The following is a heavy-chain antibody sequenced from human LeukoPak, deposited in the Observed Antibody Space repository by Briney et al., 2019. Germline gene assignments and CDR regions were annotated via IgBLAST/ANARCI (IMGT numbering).Heavy chain of an antibody. CDR1: GFTFSSYA. D-gene: IGHD3-22*01. J-gene: IGHJ4*02. V-gene: IGHV3-21*01. CDR2: ISSSSSYI. CDR3: ARDPSSGYYNFDY. Sequence: GGSLRLSCAASGFTFSSYAMSWVRQAPGKGLEWVSSISSSSSYIYYADSVKGRFTISRDNAKNSLYLQMNSLRAEDTAVYYCARDPSSGYYNFDYWGQGTLVTVSS.